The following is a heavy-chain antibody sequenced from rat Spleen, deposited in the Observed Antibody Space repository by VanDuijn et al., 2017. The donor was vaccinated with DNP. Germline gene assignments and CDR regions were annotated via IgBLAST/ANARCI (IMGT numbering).Heavy chain of an antibody. CDR3: TRGPIYYQTSYIPDY. CDR1: GFSFRSNW. CDR2: ISYDGRST. V-gene: IGHV5-29*01. J-gene: IGHJ2*01. Sequence: EVQLVESGGGLVQPGNSLKLSCAASGFSFRSNWLNWIRQAPGKGLEWDATISYDGRSTYYRDSVKGRFTIYRDNAKNTLYLQMDSLSSEDTATYYCTRGPIYYQTSYIPDYWGQGVMVTVSS. D-gene: IGHD1-2*01.